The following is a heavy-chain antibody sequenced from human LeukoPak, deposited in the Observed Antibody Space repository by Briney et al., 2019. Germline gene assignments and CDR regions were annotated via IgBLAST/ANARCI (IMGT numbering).Heavy chain of an antibody. CDR1: AFTFSTYA. J-gene: IGHJ4*02. CDR3: ARPEDITIPGTLDY. V-gene: IGHV3-23*01. D-gene: IGHD3-3*01. CDR2: ISDSGGST. Sequence: PGGSLRLSCAASAFTFSTYAMSWVRQAPGKGLDWVSAISDSGGSTYYADSVKGRFTISRDNSKNTLYLQMNSLRAEDTAVYYCARPEDITIPGTLDYWGQGTLVTVSS.